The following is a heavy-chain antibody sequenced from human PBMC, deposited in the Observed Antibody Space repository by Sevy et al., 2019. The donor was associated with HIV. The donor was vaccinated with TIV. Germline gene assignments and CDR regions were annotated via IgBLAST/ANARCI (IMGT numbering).Heavy chain of an antibody. CDR2: ISSSSSYI. D-gene: IGHD3-3*01. Sequence: GGSLRLSCAASGFTFSSYSMNWVRQAPGKGLEWVSSISSSSSYIYYADSVKGRFTISRDNAKNSLYLQMNSLRAEDTDVYYCARETSAPSGYYFDYWGQGTLVTVSS. CDR3: ARETSAPSGYYFDY. CDR1: GFTFSSYS. V-gene: IGHV3-21*01. J-gene: IGHJ4*02.